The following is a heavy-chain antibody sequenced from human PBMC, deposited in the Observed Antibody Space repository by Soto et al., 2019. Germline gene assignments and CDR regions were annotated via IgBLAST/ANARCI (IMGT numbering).Heavy chain of an antibody. Sequence: TSETLSLTCTVSGGSISSGDYYWSWIRQPPGKGLEWIGYIYYSGSTYYNPSLKSRVTISVDTSKNQFSLKLSSVTAADMAVYYCARAGGIVVVVAPWGQGTLVTVSS. CDR1: GGSISSGDYY. CDR3: ARAGGIVVVVAP. D-gene: IGHD2-15*01. CDR2: IYYSGST. V-gene: IGHV4-30-4*01. J-gene: IGHJ5*02.